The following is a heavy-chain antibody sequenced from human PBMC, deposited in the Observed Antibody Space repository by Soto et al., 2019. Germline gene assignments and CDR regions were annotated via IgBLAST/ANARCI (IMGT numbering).Heavy chain of an antibody. CDR2: IWYDGSNK. D-gene: IGHD2-2*01. J-gene: IGHJ4*02. CDR1: GFTFSSYG. V-gene: IGHV3-33*01. CDR3: VRDYLVVHHRVIDY. Sequence: GGSLRLSCAASGFTFSSYGMHWVRQAPGKGLEWVAVIWYDGSNKYYADSVKGRFTISRDNSKNTLYLQMNSLRAEDTAVYYCVRDYLVVHHRVIDYWGQGTLVTGSS.